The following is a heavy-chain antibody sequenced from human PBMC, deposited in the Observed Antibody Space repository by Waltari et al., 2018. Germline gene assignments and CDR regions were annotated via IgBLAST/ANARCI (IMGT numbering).Heavy chain of an antibody. CDR2: MSSSGSTR. V-gene: IGHV3-48*03. CDR3: ARYDRRRYCSSTSCYYGMDV. D-gene: IGHD2-2*01. J-gene: IGHJ6*02. Sequence: EVQLVESGGGLVQPGGSLRLSCAASGFTFSSYEMNWVRQAPGKGLEWVSYMSSSGSTRYYADSVKGRFTISRDNAKNALYLQMNSLRAEDTAVYYGARYDRRRYCSSTSCYYGMDVWGQGTTVTVSS. CDR1: GFTFSSYE.